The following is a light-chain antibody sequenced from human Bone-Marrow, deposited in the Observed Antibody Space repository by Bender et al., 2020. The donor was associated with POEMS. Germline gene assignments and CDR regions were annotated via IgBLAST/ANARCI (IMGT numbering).Light chain of an antibody. Sequence: SYVLLQPPSVSVAPGKTARITCGGNDIGSKSVHWYQQKPGQAPVLVVYDTSDRPSGIPDRFSGSRSGTSASLAISGLQSEDEADYYCAVWDDSLNSWVFGGGTKLTVL. V-gene: IGLV3-21*03. CDR3: AVWDDSLNSWV. J-gene: IGLJ3*02. CDR2: DTS. CDR1: DIGSKS.